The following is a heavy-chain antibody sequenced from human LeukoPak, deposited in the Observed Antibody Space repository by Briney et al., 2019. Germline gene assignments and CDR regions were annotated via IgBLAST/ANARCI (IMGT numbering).Heavy chain of an antibody. J-gene: IGHJ4*02. CDR3: AKDRFGEYHPFDY. D-gene: IGHD3-10*01. CDR1: GFTFSSYA. CDR2: ISSDESER. Sequence: PGGSLRLSCAASGFTFSSYAMCWVRQAPGKGLEWVAVISSDESERYYADSVKRRFTISRDNSKNTLHLQMNSLRPEDTAVYYCAKDRFGEYHPFDYWGQGTRVTVSS. V-gene: IGHV3-30*18.